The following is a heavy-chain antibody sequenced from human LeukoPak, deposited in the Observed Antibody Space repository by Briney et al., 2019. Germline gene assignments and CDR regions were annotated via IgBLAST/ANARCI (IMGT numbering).Heavy chain of an antibody. J-gene: IGHJ4*02. D-gene: IGHD3-10*01. CDR2: IYYSGST. Sequence: NPSQTLSLTCTVSGXSISSGGYYWSWIRQHPGMGLEWIGYIYYSGSTYYNPSLKSRVTISVDTSKNQFSLKLSSVTAADTAVYYCARFFRHYGDHFDYWGQGTLVTVSS. CDR3: ARFFRHYGDHFDY. V-gene: IGHV4-31*03. CDR1: GXSISSGGYY.